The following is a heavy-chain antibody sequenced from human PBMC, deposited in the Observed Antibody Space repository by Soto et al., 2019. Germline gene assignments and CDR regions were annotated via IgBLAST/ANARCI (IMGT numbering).Heavy chain of an antibody. CDR2: IYKSGST. D-gene: IGHD2-15*01. J-gene: IGHJ4*02. CDR1: DGSSGGDC. V-gene: IGHV4-4*08. CDR3: AREGSGGSCYSCYYLAH. Sequence: ETLSLSSTVSDGSSGGDCWSWIRQPPGKGMEWIGGIYKSGSTDCNPSLNRRFSISAGTSKNKVSLRLSSVTAADAGVYYCAREGSGGSCYSCYYLAHWGKGNMVTVS.